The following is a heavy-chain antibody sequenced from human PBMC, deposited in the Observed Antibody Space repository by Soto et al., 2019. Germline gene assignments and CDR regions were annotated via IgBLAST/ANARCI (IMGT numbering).Heavy chain of an antibody. V-gene: IGHV4-31*03. CDR3: AREASTDWFDA. CDR2: IYYSGST. CDR1: GGSISSGVYY. J-gene: IGHJ5*02. Sequence: ASETLSLTCTVSGGSISSGVYYWSWIRQHPGKGLEWIGYIYYSGSTYYNPSLKSRVTISVDTSKNQFSLKLSSVTAADTAVYYCAREASTDWFDAWGQGNQVIVPQ.